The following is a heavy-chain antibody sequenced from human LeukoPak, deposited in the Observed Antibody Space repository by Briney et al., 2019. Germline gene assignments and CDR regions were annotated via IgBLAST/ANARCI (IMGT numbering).Heavy chain of an antibody. CDR2: ISGSGGST. Sequence: PGGSLRLSCAAYGFTFYSYAMTWVRQAPGKGLEWVSAISGSGGSTYYADSVKGRFTISRDNSKNTLYLQMNSLRAEDTAVYYCAKVTGGGSRMTGFQHWGQGTLVTVSS. V-gene: IGHV3-23*01. CDR3: AKVTGGGSRMTGFQH. D-gene: IGHD2-15*01. J-gene: IGHJ1*01. CDR1: GFTFYSYA.